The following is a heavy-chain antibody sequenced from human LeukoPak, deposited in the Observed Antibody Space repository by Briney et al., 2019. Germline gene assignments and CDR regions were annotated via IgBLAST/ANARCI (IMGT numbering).Heavy chain of an antibody. CDR3: AKDGIAAAHRILNWFDP. Sequence: GGSLRLSCAVSGFTFDDYAMHWVRQAPGKGLEWVSGISWNSGSIGYADSVKGRFTISRDNAKNSLYLQMNSLRAEDTALYYCAKDGIAAAHRILNWFDPWGQGTLVTVSS. J-gene: IGHJ5*02. CDR1: GFTFDDYA. CDR2: ISWNSGSI. D-gene: IGHD6-13*01. V-gene: IGHV3-9*01.